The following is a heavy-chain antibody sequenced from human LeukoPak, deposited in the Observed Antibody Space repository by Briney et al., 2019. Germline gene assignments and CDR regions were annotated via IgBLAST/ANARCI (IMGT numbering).Heavy chain of an antibody. D-gene: IGHD2-2*01. CDR1: GVSISDGRYY. J-gene: IGHJ3*02. CDR3: ATPYCSSLSCLDVFNI. Sequence: SQTLSLTCNVSGVSISDGRYYWAWIRQRPGRGLEWIGYKYYSGSAKYNPSLKSRLTISIDTPENQFSLHLSSVTAADTAMYYCATPYCSSLSCLDVFNIWGQGRMVTVSS. V-gene: IGHV4-31*03. CDR2: KYYSGSA.